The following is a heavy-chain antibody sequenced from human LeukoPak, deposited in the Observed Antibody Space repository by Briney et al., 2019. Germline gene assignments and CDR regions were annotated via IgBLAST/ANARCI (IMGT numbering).Heavy chain of an antibody. CDR2: IWYDGSNK. CDR3: ARDYGSGSYYIDY. Sequence: GGSLRLSCSASGFTFSSHAMSWVRQAPGKGLEWVAVIWYDGSNKYYADSVKGRFTISRDNSKNTLYLQMNSLRAEDTAVYYCARDYGSGSYYIDYWGQGTLVTVSS. V-gene: IGHV3-33*08. J-gene: IGHJ4*02. CDR1: GFTFSSHA. D-gene: IGHD3-10*01.